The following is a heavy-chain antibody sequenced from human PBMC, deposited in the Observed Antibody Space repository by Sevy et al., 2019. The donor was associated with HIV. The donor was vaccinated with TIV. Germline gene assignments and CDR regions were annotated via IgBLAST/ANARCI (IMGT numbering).Heavy chain of an antibody. J-gene: IGHJ6*02. D-gene: IGHD3-10*01. V-gene: IGHV3-30-3*01. CDR2: ISYDGHMK. CDR1: GFTFSTHD. Sequence: GGSLRLSCTASGFTFSTHDAHWVRQAPGKGLEWVAVISYDGHMKYYADSVKGRFTISRDNSKSALYMDMNSLRPDDTARYYCARGGSGSFDPFYYYYDMDVWGQGTTVTVSS. CDR3: ARGGSGSFDPFYYYYDMDV.